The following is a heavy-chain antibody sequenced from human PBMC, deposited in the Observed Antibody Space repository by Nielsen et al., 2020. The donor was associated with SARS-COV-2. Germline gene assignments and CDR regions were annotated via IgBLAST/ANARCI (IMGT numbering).Heavy chain of an antibody. J-gene: IGHJ4*02. CDR2: VSHSGSI. CDR3: ASSSIAARNFDY. V-gene: IGHV4-4*02. CDR1: GGSVSSNDW. Sequence: SETLSLTCAVSGGSVSSNDWWTWVRQSPGKGLEWIGEVSHSGSINYNPSLKSRVTLSMDKSKRQFSLRLTSVSAADTAVYYCASSSIAARNFDYWGQGTLVTVSS. D-gene: IGHD6-6*01.